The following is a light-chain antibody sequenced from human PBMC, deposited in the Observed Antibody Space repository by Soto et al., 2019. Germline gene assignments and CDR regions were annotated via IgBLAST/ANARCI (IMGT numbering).Light chain of an antibody. Sequence: DIVMTQSPDSLSVSLGERATIKCRSSQSVLHRSNGNNYIAWYQQKPGQPPKLLIYWSSTRDSGVPDRFIGSGSGTDFTLTVSSLQAEDVAVYYCQKYQSLPFTFAPGTKVHIE. CDR2: WSS. CDR1: QSVLHRSNGNNY. V-gene: IGKV4-1*01. CDR3: QKYQSLPFT. J-gene: IGKJ3*01.